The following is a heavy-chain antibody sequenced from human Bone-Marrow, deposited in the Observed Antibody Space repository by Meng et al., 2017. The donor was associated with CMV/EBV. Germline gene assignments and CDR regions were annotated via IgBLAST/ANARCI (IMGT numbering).Heavy chain of an antibody. CDR2: FYYSGNT. Sequence: GSLSLTCTVSGGSVSDDYWSWIRQPPGKGLEWIGYFYYSGNTNYNPSLKSRITISVDTSKNQFSLKLTSVTAADTAIYYCARGEGIVATTNNWFDPWGQGTLVTVSS. V-gene: IGHV4-59*02. CDR3: ARGEGIVATTNNWFDP. D-gene: IGHD5-12*01. CDR1: GGSVSDDY. J-gene: IGHJ5*02.